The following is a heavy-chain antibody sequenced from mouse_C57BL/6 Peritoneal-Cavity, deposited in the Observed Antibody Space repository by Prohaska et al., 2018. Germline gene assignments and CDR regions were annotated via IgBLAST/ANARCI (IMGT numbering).Heavy chain of an antibody. CDR1: VYTFTDYY. CDR2: INPNNGGT. CDR3: ASDGNLDDYAMDY. D-gene: IGHD2-1*01. J-gene: IGHJ4*01. Sequence: PGASVKISCKASVYTFTDYYMNWVKQSHGKSLEWIGDINPNNGGTSYNQKFKGKATLTVDKSASTAYMELRSLTSEDSAVYYCASDGNLDDYAMDYWSQGTSVTVTT. V-gene: IGHV1-26*01.